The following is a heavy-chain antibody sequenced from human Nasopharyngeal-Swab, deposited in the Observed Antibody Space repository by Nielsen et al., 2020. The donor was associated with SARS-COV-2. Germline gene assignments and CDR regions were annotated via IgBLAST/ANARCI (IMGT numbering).Heavy chain of an antibody. CDR3: ARDRSIEADAFDI. V-gene: IGHV6-1*01. Sequence: LRLSCAISGDSVSSNRDAWNWIRQSPSRGLEWLGRTYYRSKWYNDYAVSVKSRITINPDTSKNQFSLQLNSVTPEDTAVYYCARDRSIEADAFDIWGQGTMVTVSS. CDR2: TYYRSKWYN. J-gene: IGHJ3*02. CDR1: GDSVSSNRDA. D-gene: IGHD2-15*01.